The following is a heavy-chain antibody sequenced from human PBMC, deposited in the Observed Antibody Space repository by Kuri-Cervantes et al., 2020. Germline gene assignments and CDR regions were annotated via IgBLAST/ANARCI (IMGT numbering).Heavy chain of an antibody. CDR1: GFTFSSYG. CDR3: AKTPPEDFDY. J-gene: IGHJ4*02. Sequence: GESLKISCAASGFTFSSYGMHWVRQAPGKGLEWVAVISYDGSNKYYADSVKGRFTISRDNSKNTLYLQMNSLRAEETAVYYCAKTPPEDFDYWGQGTLVTVSS. CDR2: ISYDGSNK. V-gene: IGHV3-30*18.